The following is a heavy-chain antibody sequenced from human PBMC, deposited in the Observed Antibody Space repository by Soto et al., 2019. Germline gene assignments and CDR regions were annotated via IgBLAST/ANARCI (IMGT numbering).Heavy chain of an antibody. CDR1: VCPFRGYA. CDR3: ARSYARSGYNHYYYYGMHV. D-gene: IGHD3-22*01. CDR2: IIPIFGTV. V-gene: IGHV1-69*06. J-gene: IGHJ6*02. Sequence: SGKVCCDSAVCPFRGYAISWVRQAPGQGLEWMGGIIPIFGTVKYSHKFQGRVTITSDKSTSTAYMELSSLRSPDTAVYYCARSYARSGYNHYYYYGMHVRSQGRTFT.